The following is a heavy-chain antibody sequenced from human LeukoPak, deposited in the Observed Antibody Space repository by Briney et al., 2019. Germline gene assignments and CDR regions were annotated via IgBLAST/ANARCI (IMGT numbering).Heavy chain of an antibody. Sequence: GGSLRLSCAASGFTFSSYAMSWVRQAPGKGLEWVSSVFGSGGSTYYADSVKGRFTISRDNSKNTLYLQMNSLSAEDTAVYYCAKVSRGYCRGGTCYYYYGMDVWGQGTTVTVSS. J-gene: IGHJ6*01. CDR1: GFTFSSYA. D-gene: IGHD2-15*01. CDR3: AKVSRGYCRGGTCYYYYGMDV. CDR2: VFGSGGST. V-gene: IGHV3-23*01.